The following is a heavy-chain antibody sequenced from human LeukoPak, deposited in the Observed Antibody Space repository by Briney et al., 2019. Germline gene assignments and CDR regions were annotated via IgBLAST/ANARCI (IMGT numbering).Heavy chain of an antibody. CDR1: GYSFTSYW. CDR3: ARAGLHYYGSGEFDY. Sequence: GESLKISCKGSGYSFTSYWIGWVRQMPGKGLEWMGIIYPGDSDTRYSPSFQGQVTISADKSISTAYLQWSSLKASDTAMYYCARAGLHYYGSGEFDYWGQGTLVTVSS. CDR2: IYPGDSDT. D-gene: IGHD3-10*01. V-gene: IGHV5-51*01. J-gene: IGHJ4*02.